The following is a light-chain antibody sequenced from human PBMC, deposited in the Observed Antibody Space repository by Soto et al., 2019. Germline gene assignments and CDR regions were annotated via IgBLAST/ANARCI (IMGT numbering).Light chain of an antibody. Sequence: DIQMTQSPSSLSASVGDRVTITCRASQSISSYLNWYQQKPGKAPKLLIYAASSLESGVQSRFSGSGSGTDFTLTISILQPEDFATYYCQQSYSTPYTFGQGTKLEIK. CDR2: AAS. CDR3: QQSYSTPYT. J-gene: IGKJ2*01. V-gene: IGKV1-39*01. CDR1: QSISSY.